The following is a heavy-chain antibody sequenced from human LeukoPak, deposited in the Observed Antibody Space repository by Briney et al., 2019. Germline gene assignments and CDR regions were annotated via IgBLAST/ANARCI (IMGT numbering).Heavy chain of an antibody. CDR1: GVTFSSYW. Sequence: PGGSLILSCAASGVTFSSYWLHWVRHAAGEGLVWCSRINNDGSSTSYADSVRGRFTISRDNGKNTLYLQMNSLRAEDTAVYYCAREDLYDTSGSADYWGQGTLVTVSS. CDR3: AREDLYDTSGSADY. CDR2: INNDGSST. V-gene: IGHV3-74*01. J-gene: IGHJ4*02. D-gene: IGHD3-22*01.